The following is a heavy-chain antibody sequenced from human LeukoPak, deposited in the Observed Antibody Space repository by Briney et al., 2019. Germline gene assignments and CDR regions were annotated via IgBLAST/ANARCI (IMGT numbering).Heavy chain of an antibody. D-gene: IGHD3-10*01. CDR2: ISAYNGNT. J-gene: IGHJ4*02. CDR1: GGTFSSYG. Sequence: ASVKVSCKASGGTFSSYGISWVRQAPGQGLEWMGWISAYNGNTNYAQKLQGRVTMTTDTSTSTAYMELRSLRSDDTAVYYCARVRFGSGSYPFDYWGQGTLVTVSS. CDR3: ARVRFGSGSYPFDY. V-gene: IGHV1-18*01.